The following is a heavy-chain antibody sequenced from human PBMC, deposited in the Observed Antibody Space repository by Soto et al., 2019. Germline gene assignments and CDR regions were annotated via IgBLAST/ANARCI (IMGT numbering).Heavy chain of an antibody. CDR1: GGSFNSFY. J-gene: IGHJ4*02. V-gene: IGHV4-34*01. CDR3: YVAGENFDY. Sequence: QVQLQQWGAGLLKPSETLSLTCAVYGGSFNSFYWGWIRQSPGKGLEWIGEINHSGSTNYNPSFKSRVTVSADSSKKQFSLNLSPVTAADTAVYYCYVAGENFDYWGQGALVTVSS. CDR2: INHSGST. D-gene: IGHD6-19*01.